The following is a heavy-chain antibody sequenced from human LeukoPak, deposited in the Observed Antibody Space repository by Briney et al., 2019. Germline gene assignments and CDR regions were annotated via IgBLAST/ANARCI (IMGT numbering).Heavy chain of an antibody. Sequence: GGSLRLSCAASGFTFSSYGMSWVRQAPGKGLEWVSGISGSGGSTYYADSVKGRFTISRDNSKNTLYLQMNSLRAEDTAVYYCAKDMSYSDSSGYLVGDAFDIWGQGTMVTVSS. J-gene: IGHJ3*02. D-gene: IGHD3-22*01. CDR1: GFTFSSYG. CDR2: ISGSGGST. CDR3: AKDMSYSDSSGYLVGDAFDI. V-gene: IGHV3-23*01.